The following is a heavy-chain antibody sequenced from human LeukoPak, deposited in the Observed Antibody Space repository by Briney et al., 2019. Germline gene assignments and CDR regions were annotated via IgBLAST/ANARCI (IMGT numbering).Heavy chain of an antibody. CDR1: GYTFTKYA. V-gene: IGHV1-8*03. Sequence: ASVKVSCKASGYTFTKYAVNWVRQATGQGLEWMGWMNPNSGNTGYAQKFQGRVTITRNTSISTAYMELSSLRSEDTVVYYCARSWGAYNWFDPWGQGTLVTVSS. J-gene: IGHJ5*02. D-gene: IGHD3-16*01. CDR2: MNPNSGNT. CDR3: ARSWGAYNWFDP.